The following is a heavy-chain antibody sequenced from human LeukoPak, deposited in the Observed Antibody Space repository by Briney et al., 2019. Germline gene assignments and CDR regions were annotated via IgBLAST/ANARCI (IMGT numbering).Heavy chain of an antibody. D-gene: IGHD1-1*01. CDR2: IGNSGDRT. J-gene: IGHJ4*02. CDR3: AKSHRGERYYFDY. V-gene: IGHV3-23*01. Sequence: GGSLRLSCAASGFTFSSYAMSWVRQAPGKGPEWVSGIGNSGDRTFYADSVKGRFTISRDNSKNTLYLQMNSLRAEDTAVYYCAKSHRGERYYFDYWGQGTLVTVSS. CDR1: GFTFSSYA.